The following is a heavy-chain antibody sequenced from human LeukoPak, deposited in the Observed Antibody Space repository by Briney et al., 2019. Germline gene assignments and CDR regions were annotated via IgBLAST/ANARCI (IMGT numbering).Heavy chain of an antibody. V-gene: IGHV3-23*01. Sequence: GGSLRLASVGSEFTFSSYPMTWVRQAPGKGLEWVSAISVSGDDTYYADSVKGRFTISRDNSKNTLYLQMNSLRAGDTAVYYCAKYKVAVAGAFDHWGQGTLVTVSS. CDR3: AKYKVAVAGAFDH. D-gene: IGHD1-1*01. J-gene: IGHJ5*02. CDR2: ISVSGDDT. CDR1: EFTFSSYP.